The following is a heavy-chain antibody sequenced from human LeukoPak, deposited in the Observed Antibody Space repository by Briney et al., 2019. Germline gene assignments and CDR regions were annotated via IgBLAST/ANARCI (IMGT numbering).Heavy chain of an antibody. Sequence: HGESLKISCKGSGYSFTSYWIGWVRQMPGKGLEWMGIIYPGDSDTRYSPSFQGQVTISADKSISTAYLQWSSLKASDTAMYYCARPGWGAMVTAPFDYWGQGTLVTVSS. CDR3: ARPGWGAMVTAPFDY. V-gene: IGHV5-51*01. CDR1: GYSFTSYW. D-gene: IGHD5-18*01. J-gene: IGHJ4*02. CDR2: IYPGDSDT.